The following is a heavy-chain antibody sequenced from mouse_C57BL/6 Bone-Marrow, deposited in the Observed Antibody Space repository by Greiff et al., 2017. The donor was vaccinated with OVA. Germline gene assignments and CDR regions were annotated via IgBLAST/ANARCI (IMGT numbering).Heavy chain of an antibody. D-gene: IGHD1-1*01. Sequence: EVQLQQSGPELVKPGASVKISCKASGYTFTDYYMNWVKQSHGKSLEWIGDLNPNNGGTSYNQKFKGKATLTVDKSSSTAYMELRSLTSEDSAVYYCARGDYGSSYEDYWGQGTTLTVSS. CDR1: GYTFTDYY. CDR2: LNPNNGGT. J-gene: IGHJ2*01. V-gene: IGHV1-26*01. CDR3: ARGDYGSSYEDY.